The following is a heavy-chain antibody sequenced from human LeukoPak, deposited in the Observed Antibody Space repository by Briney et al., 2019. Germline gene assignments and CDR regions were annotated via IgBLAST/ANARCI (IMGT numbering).Heavy chain of an antibody. CDR3: AKELRVTMIAVVIEAFDL. CDR1: GITFSSYA. J-gene: IGHJ3*01. Sequence: GGSLRLSWAASGITFSSYAMNWVRQAPVKGLEWVSGITVSGNTYYAESVKGRFTISRDNSKNTLYLQMNSLRAEDTAVYYCAKELRVTMIAVVIEAFDLWGQGTMVTVSS. CDR2: ITVSGNT. V-gene: IGHV3-23*01. D-gene: IGHD3-22*01.